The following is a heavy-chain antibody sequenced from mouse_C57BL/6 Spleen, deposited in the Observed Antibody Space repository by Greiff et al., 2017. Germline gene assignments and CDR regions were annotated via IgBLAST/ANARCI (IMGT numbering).Heavy chain of an antibody. J-gene: IGHJ2*01. Sequence: VQLQQSGAELVKPGASVKVSCKASGYTFTSYWMHWVKQRPGQGLEWIGRIHPSDSDTNYNQKFKGKATLTLDKSSSTAYRQLTSLTSEDSAVFYCAIWVSYFDYWGQGTTLTVSS. CDR1: GYTFTSYW. D-gene: IGHD6-2*01. V-gene: IGHV1-74*01. CDR3: AIWVSYFDY. CDR2: IHPSDSDT.